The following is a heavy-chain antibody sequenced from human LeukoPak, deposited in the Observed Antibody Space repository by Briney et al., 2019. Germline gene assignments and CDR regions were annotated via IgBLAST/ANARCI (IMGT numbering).Heavy chain of an antibody. CDR2: IYSSGST. J-gene: IGHJ4*02. CDR3: ARGPLQSLFDD. V-gene: IGHV4-61*02. Sequence: SETLSLTCTVSDDSLSSGDYYWSWIRLPAGKGLEWIGRIYSSGSTIYNPSLKSRVTISLGTSKNQFSLKLTSVTAADTAIYYCARGPLQSLFDDWGQGTLVTVSS. CDR1: DDSLSSGDYY.